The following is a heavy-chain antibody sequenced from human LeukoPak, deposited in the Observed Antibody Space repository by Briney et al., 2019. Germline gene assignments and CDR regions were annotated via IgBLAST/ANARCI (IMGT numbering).Heavy chain of an antibody. V-gene: IGHV3-30*03. D-gene: IGHD7-27*01. J-gene: IGHJ4*02. Sequence: GGSLRLSCAASGFTFSSYWMSWVRQAPGKGLEWVAVISYDGSNKYYADSVKGRFTISRDNSKNTLYLQMNSLRAEDTAVYYCASNPNWQTFDYWGQGTLVTVSS. CDR1: GFTFSSYW. CDR3: ASNPNWQTFDY. CDR2: ISYDGSNK.